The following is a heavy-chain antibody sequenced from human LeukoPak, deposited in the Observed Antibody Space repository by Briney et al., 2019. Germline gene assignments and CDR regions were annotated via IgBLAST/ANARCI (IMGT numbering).Heavy chain of an antibody. CDR2: ISGGGGST. V-gene: IGHV3-23*01. Sequence: GGSLRLSCAASGFTFSSYAMSWVRQAPGKGLEWVSAISGGGGSTYYADSVKGRFTISRDNSKNTLYLQMNSLRAEDTAVYYCAKLPHSIYQKYFQHWGQGTLVTVSS. CDR3: AKLPHSIYQKYFQH. CDR1: GFTFSSYA. D-gene: IGHD2-2*01. J-gene: IGHJ1*01.